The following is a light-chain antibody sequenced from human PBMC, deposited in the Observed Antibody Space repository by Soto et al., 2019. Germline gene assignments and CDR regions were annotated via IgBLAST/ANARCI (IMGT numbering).Light chain of an antibody. Sequence: QSVLTQPASVSGSPGQSITVSCTRTSSDVGDYSSVSWYQQHPGKAPKLIISDVTNRPSGVSNRFSGSKSGNTASLTISGLQAEDEAHYYGSAYTSTITVAFGGGTKLTVL. CDR3: SAYTSTITVA. V-gene: IGLV2-14*01. CDR2: DVT. CDR1: SSDVGDYSS. J-gene: IGLJ2*01.